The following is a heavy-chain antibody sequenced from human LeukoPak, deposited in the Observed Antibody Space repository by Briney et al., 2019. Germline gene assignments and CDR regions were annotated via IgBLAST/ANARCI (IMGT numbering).Heavy chain of an antibody. CDR2: IYSDDST. J-gene: IGHJ4*02. CDR3: ARDRSELCSDY. CDR1: GFTVSNNY. V-gene: IGHV3-66*01. Sequence: GGSLRLSCAASGFTVSNNYMSWVRQAPGKGLEWVSVIYSDDSTYYADSVKGRFTISRDNSKNTLYLQMNSLRAEDTAVYYCARDRSELCSDYWGQGTLVTVSS. D-gene: IGHD2-21*01.